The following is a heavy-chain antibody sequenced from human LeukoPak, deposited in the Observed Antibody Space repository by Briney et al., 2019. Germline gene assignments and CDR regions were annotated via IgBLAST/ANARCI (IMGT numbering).Heavy chain of an antibody. CDR1: GFTFDDYG. CDR2: INWNGGST. V-gene: IGHV3-20*04. Sequence: GGSLRLSCVASGFTFDDYGMSWVRHAPGKGLEWVSGINWNGGSTGYADSVKGRFTISRDNAKNSLYLQMNSLRAEDTALYYCARDRGCSGGSCYRLLSAFDIWGQGTMVTVSS. D-gene: IGHD2-15*01. CDR3: ARDRGCSGGSCYRLLSAFDI. J-gene: IGHJ3*02.